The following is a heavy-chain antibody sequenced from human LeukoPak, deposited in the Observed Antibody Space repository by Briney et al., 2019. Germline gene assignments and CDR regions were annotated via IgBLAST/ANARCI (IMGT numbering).Heavy chain of an antibody. Sequence: GGSLRLSCAASGLTFSRYSMNWVRQAPGKGLEWLSYISSDSDTIYYVDSVKGRFTISRDNAKNSLYLQMNSLRDEDTAVYYCAREAYSSSWFNWFDPWGQGILVTVSS. V-gene: IGHV3-48*02. CDR3: AREAYSSSWFNWFDP. J-gene: IGHJ5*02. D-gene: IGHD6-13*01. CDR2: ISSDSDTI. CDR1: GLTFSRYS.